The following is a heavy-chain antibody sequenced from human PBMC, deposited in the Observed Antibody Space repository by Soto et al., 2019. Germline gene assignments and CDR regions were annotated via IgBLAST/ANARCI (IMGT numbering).Heavy chain of an antibody. CDR3: ATHERYCTNGVCYYFDY. D-gene: IGHD2-8*01. J-gene: IGHJ4*02. CDR1: GGSISSGGYY. V-gene: IGHV4-31*03. Sequence: SETLSLTCTVSGGSISSGGYYWSWIRQHPGKGLEWIGYIYYSGSTYYNPSLKSRVTISVDTSKNQFSLQLNSVTAADTAVYYCATHERYCTNGVCYYFDYWGQGTLVTVSS. CDR2: IYYSGST.